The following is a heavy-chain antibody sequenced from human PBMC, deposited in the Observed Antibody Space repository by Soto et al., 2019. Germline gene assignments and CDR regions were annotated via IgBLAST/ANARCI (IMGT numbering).Heavy chain of an antibody. CDR1: GGSISSYY. Sequence: SETLSLTCTVSGGSISSYYWSWIRQPPGKGLEWIGYIYYSGSTNYNPSLKSRVTISVDTSKNQFSLKLRPVTAADTAVYYCARQSSLLWFGEDNRGAFDIWGQGTMVTVSS. D-gene: IGHD3-10*01. J-gene: IGHJ3*02. CDR3: ARQSSLLWFGEDNRGAFDI. CDR2: IYYSGST. V-gene: IGHV4-59*08.